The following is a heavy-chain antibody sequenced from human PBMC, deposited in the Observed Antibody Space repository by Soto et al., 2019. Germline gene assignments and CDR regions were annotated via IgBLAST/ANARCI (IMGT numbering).Heavy chain of an antibody. V-gene: IGHV3-30*04. CDR1: GFSFSHYA. CDR2: ISYDGENQ. J-gene: IGHJ6*02. D-gene: IGHD5-12*01. Sequence: GGSLRLSCAASGFSFSHYAMHWVRRPPGKGLEWVALISYDGENQYFTDSVRGRFTISRDNSKTAVYLEMNDLRLDDTATYYCARSFGGDGYPSYGMDVWGQGTTVTVS. CDR3: ARSFGGDGYPSYGMDV.